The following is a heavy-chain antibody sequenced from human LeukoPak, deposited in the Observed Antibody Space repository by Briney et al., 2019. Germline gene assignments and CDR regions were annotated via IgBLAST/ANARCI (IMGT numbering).Heavy chain of an antibody. V-gene: IGHV3-74*01. J-gene: IGHJ4*02. CDR2: INTDGSST. D-gene: IGHD3-10*01. Sequence: GGSLRLSCAVSGFTFSTYWMHWVRQAPGKGLVWVSLINTDGSSTSYADSVKGRFTISRDDAKNTVYLQMNSLRAEDTAVYYCARGYIGFGARGGSDYWGQGTLVTVSS. CDR3: ARGYIGFGARGGSDY. CDR1: GFTFSTYW.